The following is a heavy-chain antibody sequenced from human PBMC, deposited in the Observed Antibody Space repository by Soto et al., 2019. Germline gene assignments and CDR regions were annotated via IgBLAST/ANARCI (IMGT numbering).Heavy chain of an antibody. Sequence: QVQLQESGPGLVKPSGTLSLTCAVSGGSISSSNWWSWVRQPPGKGLEWIGEIYHSGSTNYNPSLKSRGTISVDKSKNQFSLKLSSVTAADTAVYYCARDSGGRGYSGYWYFDYWGQGTLVTVSS. CDR2: IYHSGST. D-gene: IGHD5-12*01. CDR1: GGSISSSNW. CDR3: ARDSGGRGYSGYWYFDY. J-gene: IGHJ4*02. V-gene: IGHV4-4*02.